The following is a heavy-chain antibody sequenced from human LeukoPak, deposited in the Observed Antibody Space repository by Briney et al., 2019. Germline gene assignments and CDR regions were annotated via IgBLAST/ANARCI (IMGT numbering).Heavy chain of an antibody. D-gene: IGHD3-22*01. CDR2: ISAYNGNT. CDR3: ARGNYYDSSGCLDY. V-gene: IGHV1-18*01. J-gene: IGHJ4*02. Sequence: GASVKVSCKASGYTFTSYGISWVRQAPGQGLEWMGWISAYNGNTNYAQKLQGRVTMTTDTSTSTAYMELRSLRSEDTAVYYCARGNYYDSSGCLDYWGQGTLVTVSS. CDR1: GYTFTSYG.